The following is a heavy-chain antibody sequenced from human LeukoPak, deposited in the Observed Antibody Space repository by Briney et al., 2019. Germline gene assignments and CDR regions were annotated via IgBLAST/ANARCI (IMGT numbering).Heavy chain of an antibody. V-gene: IGHV4-4*02. Sequence: SETLSLTCAVSGGSISSSNWWSWVRQPPGKGLEWLGEIYHSGNTNYNPSLKSRVTISVDKSNNQFSLKLSSVTAADTAVYYCARDGGSSGSLDYFDYWGQGTLVTVSS. CDR1: GGSISSSNW. J-gene: IGHJ4*02. CDR2: IYHSGNT. CDR3: ARDGGSSGSLDYFDY. D-gene: IGHD1-26*01.